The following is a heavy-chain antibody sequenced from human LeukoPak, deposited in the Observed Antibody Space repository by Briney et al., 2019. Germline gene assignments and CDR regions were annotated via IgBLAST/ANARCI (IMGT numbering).Heavy chain of an antibody. CDR2: INWNGGST. CDR3: ERGCSSTSCYCLPYYYYGMAV. D-gene: IGHD2-2*01. CDR1: GFTFDDYG. J-gene: IGHJ6*02. Sequence: GGSLRLSCAASGFTFDDYGMSWVRQAPGKGLEWVSGINWNGGSTVYADSVKGRVTISRDNAKKSLYLQMNGLRAEATDLYHCERGCSSTSCYCLPYYYYGMAVWGQGTTVTVSS. V-gene: IGHV3-20*01.